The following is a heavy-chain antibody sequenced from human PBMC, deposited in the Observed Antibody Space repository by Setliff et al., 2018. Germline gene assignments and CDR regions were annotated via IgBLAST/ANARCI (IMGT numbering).Heavy chain of an antibody. J-gene: IGHJ4*02. D-gene: IGHD2-8*02. CDR2: INHSGST. CDR3: TVYNTGSSKDHY. V-gene: IGHV4-38-2*01. CDR1: GYSISSSHY. Sequence: PSETLSLTCAVSGYSISSSHYWSWIRQPPGKGLEWIGEINHSGSTNYNPSLKSRVTISVDTSKNQFSLKLSSITAADTALYYCTVYNTGSSKDHYWGQGT.